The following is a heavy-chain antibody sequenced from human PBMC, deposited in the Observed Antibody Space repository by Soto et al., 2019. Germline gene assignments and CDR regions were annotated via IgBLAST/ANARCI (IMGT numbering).Heavy chain of an antibody. CDR3: AREYSSSWYYYGMDV. J-gene: IGHJ6*02. CDR1: GFTFSSYA. D-gene: IGHD6-13*01. CDR2: ISYDGSNK. V-gene: IGHV3-30-3*01. Sequence: QVQLVESGGGVVQPGRSLRLSCAASGFTFSSYAMHWVRQAPGKGLEWVAVISYDGSNKYYADSVKGRFTISRDNSKNTLYLQMNSLRTEATAVYYCAREYSSSWYYYGMDVWGQGTTVTVSS.